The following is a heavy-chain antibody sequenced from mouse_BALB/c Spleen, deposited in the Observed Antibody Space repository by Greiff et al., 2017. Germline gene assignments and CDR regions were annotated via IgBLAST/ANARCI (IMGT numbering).Heavy chain of an antibody. D-gene: IGHD1-1*01. CDR2: ISYSGST. Sequence: EVKLVESGPGLVKPSQSLSLTCTVTGYSITSDYAWNWIRQFPGNKLEWMGYISYSGSTSYNPSLKSRISITRDTSKNQFFLQLNSVTTEDTATYYCARWPLLYYGSSPYAMDYWGQGTSVTVSS. V-gene: IGHV3-2*02. CDR3: ARWPLLYYGSSPYAMDY. CDR1: GYSITSDYA. J-gene: IGHJ4*01.